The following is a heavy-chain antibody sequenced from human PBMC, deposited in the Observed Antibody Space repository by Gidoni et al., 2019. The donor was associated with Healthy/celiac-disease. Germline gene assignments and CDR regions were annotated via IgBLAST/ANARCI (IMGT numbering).Heavy chain of an antibody. V-gene: IGHV3-9*01. D-gene: IGHD3-9*01. J-gene: IGHJ4*02. CDR2: ISWNSGSI. Sequence: EVQLVEYGGGLVQPGRSLRLYCAASGFTFDDYAMHWVRQVPGKGLEGVSGISWNSGSIGYADSVKGRFTISRDNAKNSLYLQMNSLRAEDTALYYCAKDMHYDILTGPIDYWGQGTLVTVSS. CDR1: GFTFDDYA. CDR3: AKDMHYDILTGPIDY.